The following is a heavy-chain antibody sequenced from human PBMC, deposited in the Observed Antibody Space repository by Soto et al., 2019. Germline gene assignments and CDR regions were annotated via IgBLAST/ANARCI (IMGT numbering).Heavy chain of an antibody. CDR1: GYTLTELS. Sequence: ASVKVSCKASGYTLTELSMHWVRQAPGKGLEWMGGFDPEDGETIYAQKFQGRVTMTEDTSTDTAYMELSSLRSEDTAVNYCATFQKRITMVRGVIITYNWFDPWGQGTLVTVSS. CDR3: ATFQKRITMVRGVIITYNWFDP. J-gene: IGHJ5*02. CDR2: FDPEDGET. V-gene: IGHV1-24*01. D-gene: IGHD3-10*01.